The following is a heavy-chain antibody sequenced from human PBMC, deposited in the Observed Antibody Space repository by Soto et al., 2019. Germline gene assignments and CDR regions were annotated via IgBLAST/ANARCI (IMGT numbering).Heavy chain of an antibody. J-gene: IGHJ4*02. CDR2: IWYDGSTK. CDR1: GFIFSSYG. D-gene: IGHD5-18*01. Sequence: QVQLVESGGGVVQPGRSVRLSCAASGFIFSSYGMHWVRQAPGKGLEWGAVIWYDGSTKYYADSVKGRFTISRDNSKNTLYLQMNSLRAEDTAVYYCARDLRGYSYAYKREGVTFWGQGTLVTVSS. CDR3: ARDLRGYSYAYKREGVTF. V-gene: IGHV3-33*01.